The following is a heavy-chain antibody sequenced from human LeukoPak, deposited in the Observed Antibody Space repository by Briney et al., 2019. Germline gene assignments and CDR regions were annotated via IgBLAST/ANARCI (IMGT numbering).Heavy chain of an antibody. J-gene: IGHJ4*02. V-gene: IGHV3-11*01. Sequence: PGGSLRLSCAASGFTFSDYYMSWIRQAPGKGLEWVSYISSSGSTIYYADSVKGRFTISRDNSKNTLYLQMNSLRAEDTAVYYCARAREVEDGYNRWGQGTLVTVSS. D-gene: IGHD5-24*01. CDR1: GFTFSDYY. CDR2: ISSSGSTI. CDR3: ARAREVEDGYNR.